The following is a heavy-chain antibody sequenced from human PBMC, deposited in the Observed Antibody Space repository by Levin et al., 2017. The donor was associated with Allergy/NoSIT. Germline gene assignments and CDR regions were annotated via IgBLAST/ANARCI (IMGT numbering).Heavy chain of an antibody. D-gene: IGHD3-10*01. CDR2: ISYDGSKK. CDR3: ARDRSESYSCDY. Sequence: TGGSLRLSCAASGFTFRSHAMHWVRQAPGKGLEWVAFISYDGSKKYYADSVTGRFTISRDNSKNTVYLEMNSLRTEDTSVYYCARDRSESYSCDYWGQGTLVTVSS. J-gene: IGHJ4*02. V-gene: IGHV3-30*04. CDR1: GFTFRSHA.